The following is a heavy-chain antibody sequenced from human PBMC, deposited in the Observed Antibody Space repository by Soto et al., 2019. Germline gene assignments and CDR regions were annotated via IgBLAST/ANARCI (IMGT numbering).Heavy chain of an antibody. CDR3: ARPEGAARPGEYFQH. CDR2: IYPGDSDT. J-gene: IGHJ1*01. CDR1: GYSFTSYW. Sequence: PGESLKISCKGSGYSFTSYWIGWVRQMPGKGLEWMGIIYPGDSDTRYSPSFQGQVTISADKSISTAYLQWSSLKASDTAMYYCARPEGAARPGEYFQHWGQGTLVTVSS. D-gene: IGHD6-6*01. V-gene: IGHV5-51*01.